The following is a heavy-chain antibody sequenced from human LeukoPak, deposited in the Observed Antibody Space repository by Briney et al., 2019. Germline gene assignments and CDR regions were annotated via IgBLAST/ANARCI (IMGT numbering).Heavy chain of an antibody. CDR1: GFTFDSYA. V-gene: IGHV3-23*01. Sequence: GGSLSLSCAASGFTFDSYAMTWVRQAPGKGLEWVSSISGGGGITNYADSVKGRFTISRDNSKYTLFLQMNSLRAEDTAVYYCAKYGVDCSSTSCYPLYYMDVWGKGTTVTGSS. CDR2: ISGGGGIT. J-gene: IGHJ6*03. CDR3: AKYGVDCSSTSCYPLYYMDV. D-gene: IGHD2-2*01.